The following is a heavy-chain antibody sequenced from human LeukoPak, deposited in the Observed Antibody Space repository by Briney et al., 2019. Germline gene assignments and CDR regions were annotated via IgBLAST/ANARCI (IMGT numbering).Heavy chain of an antibody. V-gene: IGHV3-7*01. CDR3: ARAHYSSFDY. CDR2: IKEDGSEK. CDR1: GFTFRDYW. J-gene: IGHJ4*02. Sequence: GGSLRLSCAASGFTFRDYWMSWVRQAPGKGLEWVANIKEDGSEKHYVDSVKGRFTISRDNAKNSLYLQSLYLQMNSLRAEDTAVYYCARAHYSSFDYWGQGTLVTVSS. D-gene: IGHD3-22*01.